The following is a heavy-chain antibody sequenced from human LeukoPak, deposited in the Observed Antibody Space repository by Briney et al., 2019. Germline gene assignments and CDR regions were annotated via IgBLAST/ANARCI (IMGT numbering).Heavy chain of an antibody. J-gene: IGHJ4*02. V-gene: IGHV4-34*01. CDR2: INHSGST. Sequence: SETLSLTCAAYGGSFSGYYWSWIRQPPGKGLEWIGEINHSGSTNYNPSLKSRVTISVDTSKNQFSLKLSSVTAADTAVYYCARRLWFGEFYFDYWGQGTLVTVSS. CDR3: ARRLWFGEFYFDY. D-gene: IGHD3-10*01. CDR1: GGSFSGYY.